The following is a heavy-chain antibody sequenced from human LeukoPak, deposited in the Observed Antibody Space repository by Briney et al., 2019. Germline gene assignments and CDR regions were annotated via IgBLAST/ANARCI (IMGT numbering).Heavy chain of an antibody. D-gene: IGHD3-10*01. V-gene: IGHV3-7*01. CDR1: GLTFSNSW. CDR3: ASGSYFDY. J-gene: IGHJ4*02. CDR2: IKEDGSEK. Sequence: PGGSLRLSCAASGLTFSNSWMYWVRQAPGKGLEWVANIKEDGSEKYYVDSVKGRFTISRDNAKISLYLEMNSLRVEDTAVYYCASGSYFDYWGQGTLVTVPS.